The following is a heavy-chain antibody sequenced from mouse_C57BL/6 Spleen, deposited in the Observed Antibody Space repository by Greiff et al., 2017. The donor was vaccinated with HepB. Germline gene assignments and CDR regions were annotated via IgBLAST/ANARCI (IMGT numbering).Heavy chain of an antibody. Sequence: EVMLVESGGGLVKPGGSLKLSCAASGFTFSSYAMSWVRQTPEKRLEWVATISDGGSYTYYPDNVKGRFTISRDNAKNNLYLQMSHLKSEDTAMYYCAREQDEGYYAMDYWGQGTSVTVSS. CDR3: AREQDEGYYAMDY. J-gene: IGHJ4*01. CDR1: GFTFSSYA. CDR2: ISDGGSYT. V-gene: IGHV5-4*01.